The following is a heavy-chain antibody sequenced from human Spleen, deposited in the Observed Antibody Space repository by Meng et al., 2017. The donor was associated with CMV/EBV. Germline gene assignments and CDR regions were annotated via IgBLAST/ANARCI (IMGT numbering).Heavy chain of an antibody. CDR2: ISAYNGNT. CDR1: GYNFVTFG. D-gene: IGHD1-7*01. Sequence: SGYNFVTFGISWVRQAPGQGLEWMGRISAYNGNTSYAQKLQGRVTMTTDTSTSTAYMELRSLRSDDTAVYYCARDRWNYGNPYFDYWGQGTLVTVSS. J-gene: IGHJ4*02. CDR3: ARDRWNYGNPYFDY. V-gene: IGHV1-18*01.